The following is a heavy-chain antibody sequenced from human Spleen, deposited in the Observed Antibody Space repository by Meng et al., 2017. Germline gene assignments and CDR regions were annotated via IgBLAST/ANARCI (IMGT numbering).Heavy chain of an antibody. CDR3: ARGRDSSGYYDAFDI. D-gene: IGHD3-22*01. CDR1: AFTVSNNF. V-gene: IGHV3-53*05. CDR2: IYSGGGT. J-gene: IGHJ3*02. Sequence: GESLKISCAASAFTVSNNFMCWVRQAPGKGLEWVSCIYSGGGTFYADSVKGRFTISRDNSKNTLYLQMNSLRAEDTAVYYCARGRDSSGYYDAFDIWGQGTMVTVSS.